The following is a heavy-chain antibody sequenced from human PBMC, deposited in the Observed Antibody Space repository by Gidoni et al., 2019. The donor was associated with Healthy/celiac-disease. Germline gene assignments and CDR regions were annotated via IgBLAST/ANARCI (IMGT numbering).Heavy chain of an antibody. D-gene: IGHD3-3*01. CDR3: AAPRRAQMSAGSSLRFLEWPR. V-gene: IGHV4-34*01. CDR1: GGSFSGYY. J-gene: IGHJ4*02. CDR2: INHSGST. Sequence: QVQLQQWGAGLLKPSETLSLTCAVYGGSFSGYYWSWIRQPPGKGLEWIGEINHSGSTNYNPSLKSRVTISVDTSKNQFSLKLSSVTAADTAVYYCAAPRRAQMSAGSSLRFLEWPRWGQGTLVTVSS.